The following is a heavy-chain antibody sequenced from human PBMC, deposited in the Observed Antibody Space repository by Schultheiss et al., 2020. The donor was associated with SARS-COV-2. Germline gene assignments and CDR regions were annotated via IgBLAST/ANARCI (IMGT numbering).Heavy chain of an antibody. V-gene: IGHV4-59*08. CDR2: IYYSGST. CDR1: GGSISSYY. CDR3: ARRPPYYTNYPFDY. D-gene: IGHD3-3*01. Sequence: SETLSLTCTVSGGSISSYYWSWIRQPPGKGLEWIGYIYYSGSTNYNPSLKSRVTISVDTSKNQFSLKLSSVTAADTAVYFCARRPPYYTNYPFDYWGQGTLVTVSS. J-gene: IGHJ4*02.